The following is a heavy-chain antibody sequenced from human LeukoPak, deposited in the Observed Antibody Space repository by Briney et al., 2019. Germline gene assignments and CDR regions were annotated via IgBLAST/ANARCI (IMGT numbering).Heavy chain of an antibody. J-gene: IGHJ4*02. V-gene: IGHV3-64*01. D-gene: IGHD2-2*01. CDR2: LSSNGGST. CDR1: GFTFSIYA. CDR3: ARARCGSGSCYWADAVYFDY. Sequence: GGSLRLSCAASGFTFSIYAMHWVRQAPGKGLEYVSGLSSNGGSTYYANSVKGRFTISRDNSKNTLFLQLGSLRAEDMAVYYCARARCGSGSCYWADAVYFDYWGRGTLVTVSS.